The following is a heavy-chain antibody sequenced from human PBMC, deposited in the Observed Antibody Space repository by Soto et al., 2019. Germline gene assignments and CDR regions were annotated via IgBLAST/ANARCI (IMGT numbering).Heavy chain of an antibody. CDR3: ARVSRDPTLTTYNHYYMDV. V-gene: IGHV3-21*01. D-gene: IGHD4-17*01. CDR2: ISTTSNYI. Sequence: PGGSLRLSCTASGFTFSSYAMTWVRQAPGRGLEGVSSISTTSNYIYYADSMKGRFTISRDNAKNSLFLQMNSLRAEDTAVYYCARVSRDPTLTTYNHYYMDVWGKGTTVTVSS. CDR1: GFTFSSYA. J-gene: IGHJ6*03.